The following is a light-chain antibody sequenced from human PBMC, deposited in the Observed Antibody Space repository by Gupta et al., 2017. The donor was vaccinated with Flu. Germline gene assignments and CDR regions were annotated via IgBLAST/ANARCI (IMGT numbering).Light chain of an antibody. CDR2: DVS. Sequence: QSALTQPASVSGSPGQSTTISCTGTSSDVGSYNYVSWYQQHPGKAPQLMISDVSNRPSGVSNRFSGSKSGNTASLTISGLQAEDEADYYCSSYSSSDTLLFGTGTKVTVL. CDR3: SSYSSSDTLL. V-gene: IGLV2-14*03. J-gene: IGLJ1*01. CDR1: SSDVGSYNY.